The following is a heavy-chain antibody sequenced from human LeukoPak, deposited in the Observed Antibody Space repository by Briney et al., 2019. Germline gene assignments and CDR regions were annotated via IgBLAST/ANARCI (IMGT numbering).Heavy chain of an antibody. Sequence: GRSLRLSCVVSGFTFDDYAMYWVRQAPGKGLEWVSGISWNSGSIGYADSVKGRFTISRDNAKNSLYLQMNSLRVEDTAMYYCAKGALAIRAFYDYWGRGTLVTVSS. CDR3: AKGALAIRAFYDY. D-gene: IGHD2-2*02. CDR1: GFTFDDYA. CDR2: ISWNSGSI. V-gene: IGHV3-9*01. J-gene: IGHJ4*02.